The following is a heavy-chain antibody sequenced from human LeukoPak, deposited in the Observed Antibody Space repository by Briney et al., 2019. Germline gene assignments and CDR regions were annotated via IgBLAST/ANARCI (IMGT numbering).Heavy chain of an antibody. CDR1: GFTFSSYG. CDR2: IWYDGSNK. CDR3: ARDEGNWNYGFGAFDI. D-gene: IGHD1-7*01. J-gene: IGHJ3*02. V-gene: IGHV3-33*01. Sequence: QPGRSLRLSCAASGFTFSSYGMHWVRQAPGKGLEWVAVIWYDGSNKYYADSVKGRFTISRDNSKNTLYLQMNSLRAEDTAVYYCARDEGNWNYGFGAFDIWGQGTMVTVSS.